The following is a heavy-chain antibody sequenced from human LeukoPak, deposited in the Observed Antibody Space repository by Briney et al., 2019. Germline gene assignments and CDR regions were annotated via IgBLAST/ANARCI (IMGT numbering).Heavy chain of an antibody. V-gene: IGHV4-30-2*01. J-gene: IGHJ4*02. D-gene: IGHD2-15*01. Sequence: PSQTLSLTCAVSGGSISSGGYSWSWIRQPPGKGLEWIGYIYHSGSTYYNPSLKSRVTISVDRSKNQFSLKLSSVTAADTAVYYCASHVMGYCSGGSCPYYFDYWGQGTLVTVSS. CDR2: IYHSGST. CDR3: ASHVMGYCSGGSCPYYFDY. CDR1: GGSISSGGYS.